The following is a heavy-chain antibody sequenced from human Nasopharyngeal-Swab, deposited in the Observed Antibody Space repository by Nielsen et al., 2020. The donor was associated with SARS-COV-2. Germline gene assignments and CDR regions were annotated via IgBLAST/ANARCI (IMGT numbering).Heavy chain of an antibody. CDR3: ARGGSWFDS. CDR1: GFTFSNFW. Sequence: GESLKISCAASGFTFSNFWMTWVRQAPGKGLEWVANIKQDGSEQKYVDSVKGRFTISRDNAKNSLFLQMNSLRDDDTAIYYCARGGSWFDSWGPGTLVTVSS. D-gene: IGHD1-26*01. J-gene: IGHJ5*01. V-gene: IGHV3-7*03. CDR2: IKQDGSEQ.